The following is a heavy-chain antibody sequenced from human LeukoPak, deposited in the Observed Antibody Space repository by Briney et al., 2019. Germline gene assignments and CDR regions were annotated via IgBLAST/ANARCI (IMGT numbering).Heavy chain of an antibody. J-gene: IGHJ6*03. CDR2: IKQDGSEK. Sequence: GGSLRLSCAASGFTFSSYWMSWVRQAPGKGLEWVANIKQDGSEKYYVDSVKGRFTISRDNAKNSLYLQMNSLRAEDTAVYYCARDRLELQFYYYYMDVWGKGTTVTVSS. D-gene: IGHD1-7*01. CDR3: ARDRLELQFYYYYMDV. CDR1: GFTFSSYW. V-gene: IGHV3-7*01.